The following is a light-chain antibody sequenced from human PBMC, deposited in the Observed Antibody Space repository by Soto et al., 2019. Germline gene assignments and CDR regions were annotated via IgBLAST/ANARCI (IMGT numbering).Light chain of an antibody. CDR1: SSDIGHYDY. CDR2: DVS. Sequence: QSALTQPASVSGSPGQSITISCTGTSSDIGHYDYVSWYQQYTGKAPKLMIYDVSKRPSGVPDRFSGSKSGNTASLTVSGLRADDEAVYYCSSYGGGDTFHVIFGGGTKLTVL. CDR3: SSYGGGDTFHVI. V-gene: IGLV2-8*01. J-gene: IGLJ2*01.